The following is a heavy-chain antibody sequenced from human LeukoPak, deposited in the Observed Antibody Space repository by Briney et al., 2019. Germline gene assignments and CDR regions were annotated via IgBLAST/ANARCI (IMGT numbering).Heavy chain of an antibody. J-gene: IGHJ4*02. CDR1: GGSISSGYY. CDR3: ARDSRYYDSSGYSLDY. CDR2: IYHSGST. V-gene: IGHV4-38-2*02. Sequence: SETLSLTCTVSGGSISSGYYWGWIRQPPGKGLEWIGSIYHSGSTYYNPSLKSRVTISVDTSKNQFSLKLSSVTAADTAVYYCARDSRYYDSSGYSLDYWGQGTLVTVSS. D-gene: IGHD3-22*01.